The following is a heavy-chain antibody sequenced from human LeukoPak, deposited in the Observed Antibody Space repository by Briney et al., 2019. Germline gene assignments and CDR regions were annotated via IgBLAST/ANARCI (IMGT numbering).Heavy chain of an antibody. CDR3: ARDLQYSSGWYATGYYYGMDV. CDR1: GGSISSHY. CDR2: IYYSGST. D-gene: IGHD6-19*01. Sequence: PSETLSLTCTVSGGSISSHYWSWIRQSPGKGLEWIGYIYYSGSTNYNPSLKSRVTISVDTSKNQFSLKLSSVTAADTAVYYCARDLQYSSGWYATGYYYGMDVWGQGTTVTVSS. J-gene: IGHJ6*02. V-gene: IGHV4-59*11.